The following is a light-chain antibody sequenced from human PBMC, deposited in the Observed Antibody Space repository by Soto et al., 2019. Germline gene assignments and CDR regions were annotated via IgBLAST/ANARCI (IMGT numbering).Light chain of an antibody. V-gene: IGLV3-1*01. CDR3: QAWDSSTAYV. Sequence: SYELTQPPSVSVSPGQTATITCSGDKLGDRYACWYQQKAGQSPVMVIYQDRKRPSGIPERFSGSNSGNTATLTISGTQALDEADYYCQAWDSSTAYVFGPGTKVTVL. CDR1: KLGDRY. J-gene: IGLJ1*01. CDR2: QDR.